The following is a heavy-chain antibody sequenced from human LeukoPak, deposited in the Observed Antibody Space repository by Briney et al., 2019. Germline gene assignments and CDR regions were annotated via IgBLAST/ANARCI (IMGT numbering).Heavy chain of an antibody. D-gene: IGHD3-10*01. J-gene: IGHJ4*02. CDR2: ISSSSSTI. CDR3: TRDSGSMDY. V-gene: IGHV3-48*04. Sequence: PGGSLRLSCAASGFTFSSYSMNWVRQAPGKGLEWVSYISSSSSTIYYADSVKGRFTISRDNAKNSLYLQMNSLKTEDTAVYYCTRDSGSMDYWGQGTQVTVSS. CDR1: GFTFSSYS.